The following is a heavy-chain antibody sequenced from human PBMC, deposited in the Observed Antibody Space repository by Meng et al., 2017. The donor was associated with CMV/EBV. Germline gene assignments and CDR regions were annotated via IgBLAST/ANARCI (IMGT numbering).Heavy chain of an antibody. CDR3: ARLRASLIVAVQPYYFDY. CDR2: IYPGDSDT. J-gene: IGHJ4*02. CDR1: GYSFTSYW. D-gene: IGHD3-22*01. V-gene: IGHV5-51*01. Sequence: GGSLRLSCKGSGYSFTSYWIGWVRQMPGKGLEWMGFIYPGDSDTSYSPSFQGQVTTSADKSISTAYLQWSSLKTSDTAMYYGARLRASLIVAVQPYYFDYWGQGTLVTVSS.